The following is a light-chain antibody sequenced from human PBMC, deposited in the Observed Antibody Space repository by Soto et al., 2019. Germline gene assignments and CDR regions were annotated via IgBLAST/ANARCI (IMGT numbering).Light chain of an antibody. J-gene: IGKJ2*01. Sequence: DIQMTQSPSTLSASVGDRVAITCRASQNINSWLAWYQQRPGKAPKLLMSNASTLQSGVPSRFNGSGSETEFTLTINNLQPEDFVTYYCLHYNKYPYSFGQGTKLEI. V-gene: IGKV1-5*03. CDR2: NAS. CDR1: QNINSW. CDR3: LHYNKYPYS.